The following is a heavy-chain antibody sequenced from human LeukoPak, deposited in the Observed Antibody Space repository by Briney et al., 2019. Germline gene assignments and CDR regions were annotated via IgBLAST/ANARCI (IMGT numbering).Heavy chain of an antibody. D-gene: IGHD3-22*01. Sequence: GGSLRLSCAASGFTFSDYYMSWIRQAPGKRLEWVSYISSSGSTIYYADSVKGRFTISRDNAKTSLYLQMNSLRAEDTAVYYCARDVRDSSGYYVDYWGQGTLVTVSS. CDR2: ISSSGSTI. CDR1: GFTFSDYY. J-gene: IGHJ4*02. V-gene: IGHV3-11*01. CDR3: ARDVRDSSGYYVDY.